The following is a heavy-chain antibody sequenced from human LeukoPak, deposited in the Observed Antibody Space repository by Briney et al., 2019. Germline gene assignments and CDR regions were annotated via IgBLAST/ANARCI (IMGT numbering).Heavy chain of an antibody. CDR3: ARSVGATTRLYYFDY. J-gene: IGHJ4*02. D-gene: IGHD1-26*01. Sequence: GGSPRLSCAASGFTFSSYGMHWVRQAPGKGLEWVAVIWYDGSNKYYADSVKGRFTISRDNSKNTLYLQMNSLRAEDTAVYYCARSVGATTRLYYFDYWGQGTLVTVSS. V-gene: IGHV3-33*01. CDR2: IWYDGSNK. CDR1: GFTFSSYG.